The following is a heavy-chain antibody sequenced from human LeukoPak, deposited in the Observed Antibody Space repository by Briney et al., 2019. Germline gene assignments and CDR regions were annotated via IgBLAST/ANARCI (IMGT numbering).Heavy chain of an antibody. Sequence: KTGGSLRLSCAASGFTFSSYSMNWVRQAPGKGLEWVSSISSSSSYIYYADSVKGRFTISRDNAKNSLYLQMNSLRAEDTAVYYCAREDEVAAAGPSAFDIWGQGTMVTVSS. CDR3: AREDEVAAAGPSAFDI. D-gene: IGHD6-13*01. CDR1: GFTFSSYS. J-gene: IGHJ3*02. V-gene: IGHV3-21*01. CDR2: ISSSSSYI.